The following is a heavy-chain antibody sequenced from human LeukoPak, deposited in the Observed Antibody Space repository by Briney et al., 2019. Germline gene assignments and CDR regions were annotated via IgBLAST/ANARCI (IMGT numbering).Heavy chain of an antibody. CDR3: ARGYSRSWYDY. Sequence: PSETLSLTCTVSGGSMSSYYWSWIRQPPGKGLEWIGYIYYSGSTNYNPSLKSRVTMSVDTSKHQFSLKLSSVTAADTAVYYCARGYSRSWYDYWGQGTLVTVSS. J-gene: IGHJ4*02. V-gene: IGHV4-59*01. CDR2: IYYSGST. D-gene: IGHD6-13*01. CDR1: GGSMSSYY.